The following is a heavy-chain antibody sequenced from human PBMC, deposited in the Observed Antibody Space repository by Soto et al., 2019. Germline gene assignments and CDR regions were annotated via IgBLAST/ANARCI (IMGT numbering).Heavy chain of an antibody. V-gene: IGHV5-51*01. J-gene: IGHJ4*02. CDR2: IYPGDSDT. Sequence: GESLKISCKGSVYSFTSYWIGWVRQMPGKGLEWMGIIYPGDSDTRYSPSFQGQVTISADKSISTAYLQWSSLKASDTAMYYCATPYYYGSGSYVPFGYWGQGTLVTVSS. CDR3: ATPYYYGSGSYVPFGY. D-gene: IGHD3-10*01. CDR1: VYSFTSYW.